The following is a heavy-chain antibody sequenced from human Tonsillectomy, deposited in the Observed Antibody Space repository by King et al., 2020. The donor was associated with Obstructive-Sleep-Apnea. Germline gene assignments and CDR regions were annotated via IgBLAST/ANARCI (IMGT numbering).Heavy chain of an antibody. D-gene: IGHD2-21*02. CDR1: GFTFSSYA. CDR3: AKDRPEGTYCGGDCYSDAFDI. V-gene: IGHV3-23*04. J-gene: IGHJ3*02. CDR2: ISGSGGST. Sequence: VQLVESGGGLVQPGGSLRLSCAASGFTFSSYAMSWVRQAPGKGLEWVSAISGSGGSTYYADSVKGRFTISRDNSKNTLYLQMNSLRAEDTAVYYCAKDRPEGTYCGGDCYSDAFDIWGQGTMVTVSS.